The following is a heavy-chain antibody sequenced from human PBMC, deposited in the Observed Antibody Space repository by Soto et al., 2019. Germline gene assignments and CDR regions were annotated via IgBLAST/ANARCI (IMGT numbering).Heavy chain of an antibody. CDR1: GYTFTSYA. D-gene: IGHD3-3*01. CDR3: ARGFPYYDSWSGYYRFAY. V-gene: IGHV1-3*01. CDR2: INAGNGNT. J-gene: IGHJ4*02. Sequence: ASVKVSCKASGYTFTSYAMHWVRQAPGQRLEWMGWINAGNGNTKYSQKFQGRVTITRDTSASTAYMELSSLRSEDTAVYYCARGFPYYDSWSGYYRFAYWGQGTLVTVSS.